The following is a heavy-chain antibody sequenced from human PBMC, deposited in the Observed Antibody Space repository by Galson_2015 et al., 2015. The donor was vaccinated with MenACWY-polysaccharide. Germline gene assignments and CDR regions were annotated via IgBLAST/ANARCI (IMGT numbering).Heavy chain of an antibody. D-gene: IGHD3-22*01. CDR3: TRFTAYFNDNSDSFYAFDI. CDR2: IRSKAYGGTT. J-gene: IGHJ3*02. Sequence: SLRLSCAASGFNFGDYGMIWIRQAPGKGLEWISLIRSKAYGGTTEAAASVNGRFTMSRDDSKRIAYLQLNSLNTEDPAVYYCTRFTAYFNDNSDSFYAFDIWGQGTMVTVS. V-gene: IGHV3-49*03. CDR1: GFNFGDYG.